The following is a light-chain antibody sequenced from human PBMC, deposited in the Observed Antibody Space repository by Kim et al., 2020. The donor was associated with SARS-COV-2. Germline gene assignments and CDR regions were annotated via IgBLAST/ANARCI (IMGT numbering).Light chain of an antibody. CDR3: QAWDNSIAL. J-gene: IGLJ2*01. Sequence: SVSPGQTASITCSGDKLGDKYAFWYQQKPGQSPVLIIYQDTKRPSGIPERFSGSNSGNTATLTISGTQAMDEADYYCQAWDNSIALFGGGTKVTVL. CDR2: QDT. CDR1: KLGDKY. V-gene: IGLV3-1*01.